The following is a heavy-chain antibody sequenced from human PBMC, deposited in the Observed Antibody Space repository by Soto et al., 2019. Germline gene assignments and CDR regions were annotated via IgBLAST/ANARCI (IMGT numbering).Heavy chain of an antibody. CDR3: ARGYYDSSGYYLDY. V-gene: IGHV1-69*13. J-gene: IGHJ4*02. CDR1: GGTFSSYA. CDR2: IIPIFGTA. D-gene: IGHD3-22*01. Sequence: VASVKVSCKASGGTFSSYAISWVRQAPGQGLEWMGGIIPIFGTANYAQKFQGRVTITADESTSTAYMELSSLRSEDTAVYYCARGYYDSSGYYLDYWGQGTLVTVSS.